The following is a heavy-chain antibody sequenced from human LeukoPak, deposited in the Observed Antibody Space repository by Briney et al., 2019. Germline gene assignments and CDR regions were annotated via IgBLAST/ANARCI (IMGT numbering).Heavy chain of an antibody. D-gene: IGHD4-23*01. CDR3: ARGSDYGGLDI. CDR1: GYIFTSYG. V-gene: IGHV1-18*01. J-gene: IGHJ3*02. Sequence: ASVKVSCKASGYIFTSYGINWVRQAPGQGLEWMGWISVYKGNTNYAQKLQGRVTMTTDTSTSTVYMELSSLRSEDTAVYYCARGSDYGGLDIWGQGTMVTVSS. CDR2: ISVYKGNT.